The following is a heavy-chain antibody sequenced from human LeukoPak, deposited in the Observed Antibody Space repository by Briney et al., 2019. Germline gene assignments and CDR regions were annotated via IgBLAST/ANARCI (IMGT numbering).Heavy chain of an antibody. Sequence: SETLSLTCTVSGGSISSGGDYWSWIRQHPGKGLEWIGYIYYSGSTYYNPSLKSRVTISVDTSKNQFSLKLSSVTAADTAVYYCARDCGSSSWYGDNWFDPWGQGTLVTVSS. CDR1: GGSISSGGDY. D-gene: IGHD6-13*01. CDR2: IYYSGST. V-gene: IGHV4-31*03. J-gene: IGHJ5*02. CDR3: ARDCGSSSWYGDNWFDP.